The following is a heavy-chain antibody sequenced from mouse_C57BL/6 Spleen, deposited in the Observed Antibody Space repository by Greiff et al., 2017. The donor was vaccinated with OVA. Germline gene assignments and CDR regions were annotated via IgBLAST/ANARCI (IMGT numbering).Heavy chain of an antibody. CDR1: GYTFTNYW. J-gene: IGHJ2*01. D-gene: IGHD3-2*02. Sequence: QVHVKQSGAELVRPGTSVKMSCKASGYTFTNYWIGWAKQRPGHGLEWIGDIYPGGGYTNYNEKFKGKATLTADKSSSTAYMQFSSLTSEDSAIYYCARRDSSGYDYWGQGTTLTVSS. V-gene: IGHV1-63*01. CDR3: ARRDSSGYDY. CDR2: IYPGGGYT.